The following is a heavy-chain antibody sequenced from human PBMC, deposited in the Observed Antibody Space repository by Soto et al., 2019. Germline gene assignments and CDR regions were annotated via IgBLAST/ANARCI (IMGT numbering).Heavy chain of an antibody. CDR3: ARGFYYASSGYYYPWFDP. CDR2: IYYSGST. V-gene: IGHV4-30-4*01. CDR1: GGSISSGDYY. Sequence: SETLSLTCTVSGGSISSGDYYWSWIRQPPGKGLERIGYIYYSGSTYYNPSLKSRVTISVDTSKNHFSLNLSSVTAADTAVYYCARGFYYASSGYYYPWFDPWGQGTLVTVSS. J-gene: IGHJ5*02. D-gene: IGHD3-22*01.